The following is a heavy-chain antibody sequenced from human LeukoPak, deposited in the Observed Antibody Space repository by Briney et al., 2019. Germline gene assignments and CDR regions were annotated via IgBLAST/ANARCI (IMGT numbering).Heavy chain of an antibody. D-gene: IGHD3-22*01. Sequence: SETLSLTCTVSGGSISSSSYYWGWIRQPPGKGLEWIVSIYYSGSTYYNPSLKSRVTISVDTSKNQFSLKLSSVTAADTAVYYCARLIASPYYYGMDVWGQGTTVTVSS. V-gene: IGHV4-39*07. CDR3: ARLIASPYYYGMDV. J-gene: IGHJ6*02. CDR1: GGSISSSSYY. CDR2: IYYSGST.